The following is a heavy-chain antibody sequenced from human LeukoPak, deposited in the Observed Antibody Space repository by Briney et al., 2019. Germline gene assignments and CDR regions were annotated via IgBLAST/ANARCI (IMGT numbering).Heavy chain of an antibody. V-gene: IGHV1-2*02. CDR3: AREIYVTMMVVVPSGGMDV. D-gene: IGHD3-22*01. J-gene: IGHJ6*02. Sequence: ASVKVSCKASGYTFTGYYMHWARQAPGQGLEWMGWINPNSGGTNYAQKFQGRVTMTRDTSISTAYMELSRLRSDDTAVYYCAREIYVTMMVVVPSGGMDVWGQGTTVTVSS. CDR1: GYTFTGYY. CDR2: INPNSGGT.